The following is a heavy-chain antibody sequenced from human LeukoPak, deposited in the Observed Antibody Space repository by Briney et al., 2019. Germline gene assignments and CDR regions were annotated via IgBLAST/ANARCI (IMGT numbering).Heavy chain of an antibody. D-gene: IGHD1-1*01. CDR3: ARDLLEPDAFDI. CDR1: GFTFSDYY. CDR2: ISSSGSTI. J-gene: IGHJ3*02. Sequence: GGSLRLSCAASGFTFSDYYMSWIRQAPGKGLEWVSYISSSGSTIYYADSVKGRSTISRDNAKNSLYLQMNSLRAEDTAVYYCARDLLEPDAFDIWGQGTMVTVSS. V-gene: IGHV3-11*01.